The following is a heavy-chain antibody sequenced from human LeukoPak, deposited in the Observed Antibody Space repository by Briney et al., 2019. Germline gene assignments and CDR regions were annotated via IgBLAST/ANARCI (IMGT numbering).Heavy chain of an antibody. D-gene: IGHD2-2*01. J-gene: IGHJ4*02. CDR3: ARLADCSSTRCHDY. V-gene: IGHV4-39*01. CDR1: GGSISSRTYY. Sequence: SETLSLTCTVSGGSISSRTYYWGWIRQPPGKGLEWIGSSYYSGGTYYNPSLKSRVTISVDTSKNQFSLKLRSVAAADTAVYYCARLADCSSTRCHDYWGQGTLVTVSS. CDR2: SYYSGGT.